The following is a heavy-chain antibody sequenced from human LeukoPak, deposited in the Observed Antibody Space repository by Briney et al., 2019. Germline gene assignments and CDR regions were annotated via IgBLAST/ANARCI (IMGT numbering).Heavy chain of an antibody. J-gene: IGHJ4*02. D-gene: IGHD3-9*01. CDR1: GFTYSNYA. Sequence: GGSVRLPRAACGFTYSNYAMLWVRQAPGKGLVWVSNISFQWDNPHSADSVQGRYPISRDNYKNTLHLQMDRLRAEDTAVYYCAKAVLRFYDILAGYFDYWGQGTLVTVSS. CDR3: AKAVLRFYDILAGYFDY. CDR2: ISFQWDNP. V-gene: IGHV3-23*01.